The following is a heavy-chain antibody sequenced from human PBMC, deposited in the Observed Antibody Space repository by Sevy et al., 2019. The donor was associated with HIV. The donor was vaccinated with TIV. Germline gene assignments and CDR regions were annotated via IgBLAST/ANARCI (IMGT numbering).Heavy chain of an antibody. CDR1: GFTFSSYS. CDR3: ARDVEENSGYSGIVVVVGATGDAFDI. V-gene: IGHV3-48*02. D-gene: IGHD2-15*01. J-gene: IGHJ3*02. CDR2: ISSSSSTI. Sequence: GGSLRLSCAASGFTFSSYSMNWVRQAPGKGLEWVSYISSSSSTIYYADSVKGRFTISGDNAKNSLYLQMNSLRDEDTAVYYCARDVEENSGYSGIVVVVGATGDAFDIWGQGTMVTVSS.